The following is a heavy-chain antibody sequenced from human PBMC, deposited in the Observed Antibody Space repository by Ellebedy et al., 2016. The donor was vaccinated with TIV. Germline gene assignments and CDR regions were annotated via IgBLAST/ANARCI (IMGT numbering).Heavy chain of an antibody. CDR1: GFTFSSYA. Sequence: GGSLRLSXAASGFTFSSYAMSWVRQAPGKGLEWVANIKQDESEKYYADSVKGRFTISRDNSKNSLYLQMNSLRAEDTAVYYCAGYGWPANFDPWGQGILVTVSS. J-gene: IGHJ5*02. V-gene: IGHV3-7*01. CDR2: IKQDESEK. CDR3: AGYGWPANFDP. D-gene: IGHD2-15*01.